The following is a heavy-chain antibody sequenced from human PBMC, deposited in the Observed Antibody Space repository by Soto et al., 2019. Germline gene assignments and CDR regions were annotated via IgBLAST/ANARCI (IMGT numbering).Heavy chain of an antibody. Sequence: SETLSLTCTVSGGSISSYYWSWIRQPPGKGLEWIGYIYYSGSTNYNPSLKGRVTISVDTSKNQFSLKLRSVTAADTAVYYCARDYGSGYNWFDPWGQGTLVTVSS. J-gene: IGHJ5*02. D-gene: IGHD3-10*01. CDR2: IYYSGST. CDR1: GGSISSYY. CDR3: ARDYGSGYNWFDP. V-gene: IGHV4-59*12.